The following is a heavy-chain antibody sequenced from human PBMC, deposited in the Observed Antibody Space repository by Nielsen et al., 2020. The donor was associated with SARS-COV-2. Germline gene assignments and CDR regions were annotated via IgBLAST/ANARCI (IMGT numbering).Heavy chain of an antibody. V-gene: IGHV1-8*01. CDR1: GYTFTSYD. Sequence: ASVKVSCKASGYTFTSYDINWVRQATGQGLEWMGWMNPNSGNTGYAQKFQGRVTITADKSTSTAYMELSSLRSEDTAVYYCARGLEDYYDSSGYYWGAFDYWGQGTLVTVSS. D-gene: IGHD3-22*01. CDR3: ARGLEDYYDSSGYYWGAFDY. J-gene: IGHJ4*02. CDR2: MNPNSGNT.